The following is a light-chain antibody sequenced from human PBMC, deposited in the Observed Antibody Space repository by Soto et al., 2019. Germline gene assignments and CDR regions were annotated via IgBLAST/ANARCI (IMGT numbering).Light chain of an antibody. CDR2: DAS. V-gene: IGKV3-11*01. Sequence: EIVLTHSPATLSLSPGERATLSCRASQSVSSYLAWYQQKPGQAPRLLIYDASNRATGIPARFSGSGSGTDFTLTISSLEPEDFAVYYCQQRSNWQTFGQGTKVDIK. CDR3: QQRSNWQT. J-gene: IGKJ1*01. CDR1: QSVSSY.